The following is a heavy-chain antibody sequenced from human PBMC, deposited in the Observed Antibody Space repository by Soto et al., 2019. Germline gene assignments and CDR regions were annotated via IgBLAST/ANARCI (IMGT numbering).Heavy chain of an antibody. CDR2: IIPIFGTA. D-gene: IGHD3-22*01. J-gene: IGHJ4*02. Sequence: GASVKVSCKASGGTFSSYAISWVRQAPGQGLEWMGGIIPIFGTANYAQKFQGRVTITADESTSTAYMELSSLRSEDTAVYYCARERDSDYYDSSGYRHPNFDYWGQGTLVTVSS. CDR3: ARERDSDYYDSSGYRHPNFDY. CDR1: GGTFSSYA. V-gene: IGHV1-69*13.